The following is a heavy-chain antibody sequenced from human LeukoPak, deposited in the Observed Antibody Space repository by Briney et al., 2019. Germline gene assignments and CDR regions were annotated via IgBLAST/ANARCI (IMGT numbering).Heavy chain of an antibody. J-gene: IGHJ4*02. CDR3: TRDQEGSDY. Sequence: GSLRLSCAASGFTFSSYGMHWVRQAPGKGLEWVSYITRSSSAKFYADSVKGRITISRDNAENLLYLQMNSLRAEDTAVYYCTRDQEGSDYWGQGTLVTVSS. V-gene: IGHV3-48*01. CDR1: GFTFSSYG. CDR2: ITRSSSAK.